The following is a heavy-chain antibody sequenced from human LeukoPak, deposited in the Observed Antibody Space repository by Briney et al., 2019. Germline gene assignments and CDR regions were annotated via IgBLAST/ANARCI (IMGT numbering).Heavy chain of an antibody. Sequence: ASVKVSCKASGCTFTSYYMHWVRQAPGQGLEWMGIINPSGGSTSYAQKFQGRVTMTRDTSTSTVYMELSSLRSEDTAVYYCARLYSSGHFDYWGQGTLVTVSS. CDR2: INPSGGST. D-gene: IGHD6-19*01. CDR1: GCTFTSYY. V-gene: IGHV1-46*01. J-gene: IGHJ4*02. CDR3: ARLYSSGHFDY.